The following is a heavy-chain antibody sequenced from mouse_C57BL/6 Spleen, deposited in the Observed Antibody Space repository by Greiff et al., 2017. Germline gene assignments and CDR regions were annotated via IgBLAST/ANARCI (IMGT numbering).Heavy chain of an antibody. CDR2: INPNNGGT. Sequence: EVQLQQSGPELVKPGASVKISCKASGYTFTDYYMNWVKQSHGKSLEWIGDINPNNGGTSYNQKFKGKATLTVDKSSRTSYMELRSLTSEDSAVYYCARRGDYDDAMDYWGQGTSVTVSS. D-gene: IGHD2-4*01. J-gene: IGHJ4*01. CDR1: GYTFTDYY. V-gene: IGHV1-26*01. CDR3: ARRGDYDDAMDY.